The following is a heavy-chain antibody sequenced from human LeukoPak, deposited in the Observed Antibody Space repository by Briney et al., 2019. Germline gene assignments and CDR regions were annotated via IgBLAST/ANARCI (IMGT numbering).Heavy chain of an antibody. V-gene: IGHV4-4*07. CDR2: IYTSGST. D-gene: IGHD3-22*01. CDR3: AGEYYYDSSGYYSGWYFDL. CDR1: GGSISSYY. Sequence: NPSETLSLTCTVSGGSISSYYWSWIRQPAGKGLEWIGRIYTSGSTNYNPSLKSRVTLSVDTSKILFSLKLSSVTAADTAVYYCAGEYYYDSSGYYSGWYFDLWGRGTLVTVSS. J-gene: IGHJ2*01.